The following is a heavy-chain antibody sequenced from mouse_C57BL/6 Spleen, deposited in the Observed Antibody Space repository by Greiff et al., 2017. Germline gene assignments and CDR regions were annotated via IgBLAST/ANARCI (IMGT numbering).Heavy chain of an antibody. CDR3: ARQETVSSGYVDY. Sequence: EVQRVESGGDLVKPGGSLKLSCAASGFTFSSYGMSWVRQTPDKRLEWVATISSGGSYTYYPDSVKGRFTISRDNAKNTLYLQMSSLKSEDTAMYYCARQETVSSGYVDYWGQGTTLTVSS. J-gene: IGHJ2*01. D-gene: IGHD3-2*02. V-gene: IGHV5-6*01. CDR1: GFTFSSYG. CDR2: ISSGGSYT.